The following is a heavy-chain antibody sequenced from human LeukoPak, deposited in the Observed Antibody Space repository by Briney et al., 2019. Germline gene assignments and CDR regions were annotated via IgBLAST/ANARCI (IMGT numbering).Heavy chain of an antibody. CDR2: ISSSGSTI. V-gene: IGHV3-48*03. Sequence: GGSLRLSCAASGFTFSSYEMNWVRQAPGKWLEWVSYISSSGSTIYYADSVKGRFTISRDNAKNSLYLQMNSLRAEDTAVYYCARVEGTTVIPYFDYWGQGTLITVSS. CDR3: ARVEGTTVIPYFDY. D-gene: IGHD4-17*01. J-gene: IGHJ4*02. CDR1: GFTFSSYE.